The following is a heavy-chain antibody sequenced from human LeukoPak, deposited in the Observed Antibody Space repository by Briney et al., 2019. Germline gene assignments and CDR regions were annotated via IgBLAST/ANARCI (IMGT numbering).Heavy chain of an antibody. D-gene: IGHD3-10*01. CDR2: INPGNGNT. J-gene: IGHJ6*02. Sequence: ASVKVSCKASGHTFSSDVMHWVRQAPGQSLEWMGWINPGNGNTKYSQKFQGRVTIARDTSATTVYMELNSLRSEDTAVYYCVRDYRYRGAPSYGMDVWGQGTTVTVSS. CDR3: VRDYRYRGAPSYGMDV. CDR1: GHTFSSDV. V-gene: IGHV1-3*01.